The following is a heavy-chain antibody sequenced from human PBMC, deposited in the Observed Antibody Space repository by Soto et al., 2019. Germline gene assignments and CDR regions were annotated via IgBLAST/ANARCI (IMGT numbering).Heavy chain of an antibody. CDR1: GGSISSGGYY. CDR3: ARDPPFHPGSDGMDV. V-gene: IGHV4-31*03. Sequence: QVQLQESGPGLVKPSQTLSLTCTVSGGSISSGGYYWSWIRQHPGKGLEWIGYIYYSGSTYYNPSLKSRVTISVDTSKNQSSLKLSSGTAADTAVYYCARDPPFHPGSDGMDVWGQGTTVTVSS. D-gene: IGHD6-25*01. CDR2: IYYSGST. J-gene: IGHJ6*02.